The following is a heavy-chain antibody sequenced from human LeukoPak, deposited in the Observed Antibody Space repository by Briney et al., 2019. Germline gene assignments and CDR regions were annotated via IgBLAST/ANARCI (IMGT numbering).Heavy chain of an antibody. CDR1: GGTFSSYT. J-gene: IGHJ3*02. D-gene: IGHD4-17*01. CDR2: IIPIFGTT. Sequence: SVKVSCKAYGGTFSSYTISWVRQAPGQGLEWMGGIIPIFGTTNYAQKFQGRVTITADESTSTVYMELSSLRSEDTAVYYCASSVTSDAFDIWGQGTTVTVSS. CDR3: ASSVTSDAFDI. V-gene: IGHV1-69*13.